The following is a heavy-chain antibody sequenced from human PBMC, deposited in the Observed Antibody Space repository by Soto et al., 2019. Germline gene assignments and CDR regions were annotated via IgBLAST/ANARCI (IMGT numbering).Heavy chain of an antibody. Sequence: LRLSCEAFGFTFGSYEMNWVRQAPGKGLEWVSHTSGSGSTIYYADFLKGRFTIYSDNAKNSLYLQMNSLRAEDTAVYYCVRGSRDYYDSSGFEYWGQGXLVTVYS. CDR3: VRGSRDYYDSSGFEY. CDR2: TSGSGSTI. CDR1: GFTFGSYE. V-gene: IGHV3-48*03. J-gene: IGHJ4*02. D-gene: IGHD3-22*01.